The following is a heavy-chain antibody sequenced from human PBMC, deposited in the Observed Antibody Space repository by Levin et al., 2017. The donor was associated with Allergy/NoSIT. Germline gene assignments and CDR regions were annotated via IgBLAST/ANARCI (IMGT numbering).Heavy chain of an antibody. Sequence: LSLTCAASGFTFSDYYMSWIRQAPGKGLEWVSYISSSSSYTNYADSVKGRFTISRDNAKNSLYLQMNSLRAEDTAVYYCARERSSPLKNWFDPWGQGTLVTVSS. CDR3: ARERSSPLKNWFDP. CDR2: ISSSSSYT. CDR1: GFTFSDYY. V-gene: IGHV3-11*05. D-gene: IGHD2-15*01. J-gene: IGHJ5*02.